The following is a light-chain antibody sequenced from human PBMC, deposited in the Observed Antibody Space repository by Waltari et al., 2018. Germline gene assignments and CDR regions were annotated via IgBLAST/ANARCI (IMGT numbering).Light chain of an antibody. V-gene: IGKV1-9*01. CDR2: AAS. CDR3: QQLESYPLT. CDR1: QDISTY. J-gene: IGKJ5*01. Sequence: DIQLTQSPSFLSASIGDRVTITCRASQDISTYLAWCQQRPGKAPKVLIYAASTLHSGVPSRFSGSGSETEFTLTISSLQPEDFATYYCQQLESYPLTFGQGTRVESK.